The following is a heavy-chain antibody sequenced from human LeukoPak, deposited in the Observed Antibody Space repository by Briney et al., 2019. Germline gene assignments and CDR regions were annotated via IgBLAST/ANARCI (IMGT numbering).Heavy chain of an antibody. J-gene: IGHJ4*02. Sequence: PGGSLRLSCAASGFTFSNSAMSWVRQAPGQGLEWVSAISGGGGSTYYADSVKGRFTISRDNSENTLYLQMNSLRVEDTAVYYCAKLTDYWGQGTLVPVSS. CDR2: ISGGGGST. V-gene: IGHV3-23*01. CDR3: AKLTDY. CDR1: GFTFSNSA.